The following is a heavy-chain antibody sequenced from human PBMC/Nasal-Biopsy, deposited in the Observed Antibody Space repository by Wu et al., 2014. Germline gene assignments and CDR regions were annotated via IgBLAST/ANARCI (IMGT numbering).Heavy chain of an antibody. CDR2: IYHSGST. CDR1: GDSINSNNW. CDR3: ARAPVVVPAARSFDY. J-gene: IGHJ4*02. V-gene: IGHV4-4*02. Sequence: TLSLTCAVSGDSINSNNWWNWVRQPPGKGLEWVGEIYHSGSTNYNPSLKSRVTISVDKSKNQFSLKLRSVTAADTAVYYCARAPVVVPAARSFDYWGQGTPGHRLL. D-gene: IGHD2-2*01.